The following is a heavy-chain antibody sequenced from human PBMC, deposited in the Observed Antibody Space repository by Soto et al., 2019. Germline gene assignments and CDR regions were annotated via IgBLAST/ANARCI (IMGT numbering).Heavy chain of an antibody. J-gene: IGHJ6*02. CDR3: ARDGEQAGDYYYYYGMDV. CDR2: TYYRSKWYN. V-gene: IGHV6-1*01. D-gene: IGHD2-21*01. Sequence: PWQTLSLTWAISGDSVSSNSAAWNGIRQSPSRGLEWLGRTYYRSKWYNDYAVSVKSRITSNPDTSKNQFSLQLNSVTPEDTAVYYCARDGEQAGDYYYYYGMDVWGQGTTVTVSS. CDR1: GDSVSSNSAA.